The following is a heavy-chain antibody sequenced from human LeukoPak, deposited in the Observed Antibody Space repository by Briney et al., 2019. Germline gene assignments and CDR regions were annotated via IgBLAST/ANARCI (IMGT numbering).Heavy chain of an antibody. D-gene: IGHD6-19*01. V-gene: IGHV1-69*05. CDR2: IIPIFGTA. Sequence: SVKVSCKASGGTFSSYAISWVRQAPGQGLEWMGRIIPIFGTANHAQKFQGRVTITTDESTSTAYMELSSLRSEDTAVYYCAGISSGRDYYFDYWGQGTLVTVSS. CDR1: GGTFSSYA. CDR3: AGISSGRDYYFDY. J-gene: IGHJ4*02.